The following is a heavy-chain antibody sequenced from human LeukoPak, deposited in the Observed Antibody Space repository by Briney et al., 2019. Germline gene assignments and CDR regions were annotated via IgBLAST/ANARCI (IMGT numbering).Heavy chain of an antibody. J-gene: IGHJ4*02. CDR2: IHHSGSI. Sequence: PSGTLSLTCAVSGVSISSNLWWTWVRQPPGKGLEWIAEIHHSGSINYNPSLKSRVTISVDKAKNQFSLNLNSVTAADTAVYYCAKGGDRSFDYWGQGTLVTVSS. CDR3: AKGGDRSFDY. CDR1: GVSISSNLW. V-gene: IGHV4-4*02. D-gene: IGHD3-10*01.